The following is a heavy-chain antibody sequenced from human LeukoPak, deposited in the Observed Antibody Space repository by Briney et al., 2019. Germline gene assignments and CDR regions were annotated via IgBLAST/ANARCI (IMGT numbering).Heavy chain of an antibody. J-gene: IGHJ4*02. CDR1: GGSFSGYY. D-gene: IGHD3-22*01. CDR2: IYHSGST. Sequence: PSETLSLTCAVYGGSFSGYYWSWIRQPPGKGLEWIGSIYHSGSTYYNPSLKSRVTISVDTSKNQFSLKLSSVTAADTAVYYCARVADYYDSSGIIDYWGQGTLVTVSS. V-gene: IGHV4-34*01. CDR3: ARVADYYDSSGIIDY.